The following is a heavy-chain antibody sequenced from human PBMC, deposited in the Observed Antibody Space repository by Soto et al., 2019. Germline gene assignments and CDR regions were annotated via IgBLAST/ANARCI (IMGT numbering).Heavy chain of an antibody. CDR2: FDPEDGET. D-gene: IGHD3-9*01. J-gene: IGHJ4*02. Sequence: QVPLVQSGAEVKKPGASVKVSCKVSGYTLTELSMHWVRQAPGKGLEWMGGFDPEDGETIYAQKFQGRVTMTEDTSTDTAYMELSSLRSEDTAVYYCATNPTILKNWIGYFDYWGQGTLVTVSS. CDR1: GYTLTELS. CDR3: ATNPTILKNWIGYFDY. V-gene: IGHV1-24*01.